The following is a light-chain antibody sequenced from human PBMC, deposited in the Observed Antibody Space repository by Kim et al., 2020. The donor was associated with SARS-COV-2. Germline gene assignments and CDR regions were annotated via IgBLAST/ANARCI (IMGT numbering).Light chain of an antibody. Sequence: GQSITISCTGTSSDVGGYNYVSWYQQHPGKAPKLMIYDVSNRPSGVSNRFSGSKSGNTASLTSSGLQAEDEADYYCSSYTRSRTVLFGGGTQLTVL. J-gene: IGLJ2*01. CDR2: DVS. CDR1: SSDVGGYNY. CDR3: SSYTRSRTVL. V-gene: IGLV2-14*03.